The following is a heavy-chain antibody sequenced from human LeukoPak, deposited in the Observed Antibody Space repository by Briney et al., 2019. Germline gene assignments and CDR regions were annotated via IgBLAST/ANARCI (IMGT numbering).Heavy chain of an antibody. CDR2: IYYSGST. CDR1: GGSISSSSHY. J-gene: IGHJ6*03. CDR3: ARVVATTDPESWGYYYYYYMDV. V-gene: IGHV4-39*07. Sequence: SETLSLTCTVSGGSISSSSHYWGWIRQPPGKGLEWIGNIYYSGSTYYKSSLKSRVTISVDTSKNQFSLKLSSVTAADTAVYYCARVVATTDPESWGYYYYYYMDVWGKGTTVTVSS. D-gene: IGHD5-24*01.